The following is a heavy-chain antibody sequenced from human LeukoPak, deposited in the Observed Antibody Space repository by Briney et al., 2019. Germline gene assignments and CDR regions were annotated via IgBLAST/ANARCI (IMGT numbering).Heavy chain of an antibody. V-gene: IGHV4-59*01. CDR3: ARGRSNYSGMDV. Sequence: SETLSLTCSVSDGSINSYYWNWIRRPPGKGLEWVGYIYYNGNTNYSPSLKSRVTMSVDTSKNLFSLKVSSVTAADTAVYYCARGRSNYSGMDVWGQGTTVTVSS. CDR1: DGSINSYY. J-gene: IGHJ6*02. CDR2: IYYNGNT. D-gene: IGHD1-26*01.